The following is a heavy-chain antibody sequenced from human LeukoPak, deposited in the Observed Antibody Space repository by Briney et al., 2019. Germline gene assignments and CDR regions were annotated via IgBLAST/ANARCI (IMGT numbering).Heavy chain of an antibody. D-gene: IGHD3-22*01. J-gene: IGHJ4*02. CDR2: IYASGDT. V-gene: IGHV4-61*02. Sequence: SETLSLTCTVSGDSISSSTYYWSWIRQPAGKGLEWIGRIYASGDTKYNPSLKSRVTISRDTSKNQFSLKLSSVTAADTAVYYCARGFSYYDRSASYGYYFDFWGQGTLVTVSS. CDR1: GDSISSSTYY. CDR3: ARGFSYYDRSASYGYYFDF.